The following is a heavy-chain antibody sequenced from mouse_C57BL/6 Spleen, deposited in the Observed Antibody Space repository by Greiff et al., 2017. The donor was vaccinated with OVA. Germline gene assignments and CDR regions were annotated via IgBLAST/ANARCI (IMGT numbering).Heavy chain of an antibody. Sequence: EVQGVESGPGMVKPSQSLSLTCTVTGYSITSGYDWHWIRHFPGNKLEWMGYISYSGSTNYNPSLKSRISITHDTSKNHFFLKLNSVTTEDTATYYCARRGVFITTVVRYFDVWGTGTTVTVSS. CDR2: ISYSGST. CDR1: GYSITSGYD. V-gene: IGHV3-1*01. D-gene: IGHD1-1*01. CDR3: ARRGVFITTVVRYFDV. J-gene: IGHJ1*03.